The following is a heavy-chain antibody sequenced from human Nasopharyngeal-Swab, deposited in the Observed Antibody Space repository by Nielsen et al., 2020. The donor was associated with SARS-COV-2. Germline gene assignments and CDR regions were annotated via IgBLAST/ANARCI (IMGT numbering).Heavy chain of an antibody. Sequence: SETLSLTCTASGGSISSSSYYWGWIRQPPGKGLEWIGSIYYSGSTYYNPSLKSRVTISVDTSKNQFSLKLSSVTAANTAVYYCARHDSGWYQGCFDYWGQGTLVTVSS. CDR1: GGSISSSSYY. CDR2: IYYSGST. V-gene: IGHV4-39*01. J-gene: IGHJ4*02. D-gene: IGHD6-19*01. CDR3: ARHDSGWYQGCFDY.